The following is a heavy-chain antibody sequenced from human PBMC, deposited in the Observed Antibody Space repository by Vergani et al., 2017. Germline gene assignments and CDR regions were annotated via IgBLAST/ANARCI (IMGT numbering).Heavy chain of an antibody. CDR2: ISYDGSNK. CDR3: AKYPLGTEIAVAGG. J-gene: IGHJ4*02. Sequence: VQLVESGGGVVQPGRSLRLSCAASGFTFSSYGMHWVRQAPGKGMGWVAVISYDGSNKYYADSVKGRFTISRDNSKNTLYLQMNSLRAADTAVYYCAKYPLGTEIAVAGGWGQGTLVTVSS. CDR1: GFTFSSYG. V-gene: IGHV3-30*18. D-gene: IGHD6-19*01.